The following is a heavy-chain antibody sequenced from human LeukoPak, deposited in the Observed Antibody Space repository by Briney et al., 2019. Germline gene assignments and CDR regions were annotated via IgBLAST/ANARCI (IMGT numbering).Heavy chain of an antibody. D-gene: IGHD1-14*01. CDR3: ARGTTNYYYMDV. CDR1: GGSFSGYY. Sequence: SETLSLACAVYGGSFSGYYWSWIRQPPGKGLEWIGEINHSGSTNYNPSLKSRVTTSVDTSKNQFSLKLSSVTAADTAVYYCARGTTNYYYMDVWGKGTTVTVSS. CDR2: INHSGST. J-gene: IGHJ6*03. V-gene: IGHV4-34*01.